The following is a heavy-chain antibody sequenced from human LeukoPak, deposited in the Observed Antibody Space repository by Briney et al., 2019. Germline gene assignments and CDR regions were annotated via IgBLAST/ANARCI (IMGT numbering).Heavy chain of an antibody. J-gene: IGHJ6*02. CDR2: GIPYGTS. CDR1: GGSTNNYF. CDR3: ARDRRPRAVAGAYISYGMDV. D-gene: IGHD6-19*01. Sequence: NPSETLSLTCSVFGGSTNNYFWSGIRQSAGKGLDWIGRGIPYGTSNYNPSLKRRVTMSGDTSKNLVSLRLTSLTAADTAVYYCARDRRPRAVAGAYISYGMDVWGQGTTVTVSS. V-gene: IGHV4-4*07.